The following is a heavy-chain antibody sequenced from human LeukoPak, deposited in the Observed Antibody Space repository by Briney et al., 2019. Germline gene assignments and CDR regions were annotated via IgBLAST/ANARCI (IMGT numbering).Heavy chain of an antibody. J-gene: IGHJ4*02. Sequence: SETLSLTCTVYGGSISNYCWSWIRQPPGKGLEWIGFIYYSGTTHYNPSLKSRVTMSVATSNNQFSLRLSSVTAADTAIYYCARHSGASPHYFDYWGQGALVTVSS. V-gene: IGHV4-59*08. CDR1: GGSISNYC. D-gene: IGHD1-26*01. CDR2: IYYSGTT. CDR3: ARHSGASPHYFDY.